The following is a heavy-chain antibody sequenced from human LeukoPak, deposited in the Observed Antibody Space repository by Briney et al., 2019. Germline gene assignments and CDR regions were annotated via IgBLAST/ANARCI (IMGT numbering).Heavy chain of an antibody. J-gene: IGHJ4*02. CDR1: GFTFSSYA. Sequence: GGSLRLSCAASGFTFSSYAMSWVRQAPGKGLEWVSAISGSGGSTYYADSVKGRFTISRDNSKYTLYLQMNSLRAEDTAVYYCAKMGFPFDHFDYWGQGTLVTVSS. CDR2: ISGSGGST. D-gene: IGHD3-9*01. CDR3: AKMGFPFDHFDY. V-gene: IGHV3-23*01.